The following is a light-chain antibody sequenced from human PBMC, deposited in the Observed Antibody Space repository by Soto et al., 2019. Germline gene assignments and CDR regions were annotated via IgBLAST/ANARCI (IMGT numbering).Light chain of an antibody. J-gene: IGKJ1*01. V-gene: IGKV1-6*01. CDR1: QTINNY. CDR2: GAS. Sequence: IQMTQSPSSLSASFGDRVTITCRSSQTINNYLNWYQFKPGKAPKLLIYGASSLQSGVPSRFSGSGSGTDFTLTISSLQPEDFATYYCLQDYNYPWTFGQGTKVDTK. CDR3: LQDYNYPWT.